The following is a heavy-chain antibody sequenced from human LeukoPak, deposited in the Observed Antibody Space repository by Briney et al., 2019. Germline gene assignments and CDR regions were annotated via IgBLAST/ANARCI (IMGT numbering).Heavy chain of an antibody. CDR1: GFTFSSYA. V-gene: IGHV3-30*04. J-gene: IGHJ4*02. D-gene: IGHD3-16*01. CDR2: ILYDGSNK. Sequence: GGSLRLSCAASGFTFSSYAMHWVRQAPGKGLEWVAVILYDGSNKYYADSVKGRFTISRDNSKNTLYLQMNSLRAEDTAVYYCARASWVSSADAVWWGQGTVVTVSS. CDR3: ARASWVSSADAVW.